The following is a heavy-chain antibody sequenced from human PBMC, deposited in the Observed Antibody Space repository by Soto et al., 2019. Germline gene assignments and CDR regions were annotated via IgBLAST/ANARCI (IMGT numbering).Heavy chain of an antibody. Sequence: EVQLVESRGGLVQPGGSLRLTCAASGFTFNIYWMQWVRHAPGKGLEWVSRIDGDEDSTTNYADSVKGRFTISRDNVKNTLYLQMNSLRAEDTAVYYCVRGSHGDYWGQGTLVTVSS. CDR2: IDGDEDSTT. J-gene: IGHJ4*02. D-gene: IGHD6-19*01. CDR3: VRGSHGDY. CDR1: GFTFNIYW. V-gene: IGHV3-74*01.